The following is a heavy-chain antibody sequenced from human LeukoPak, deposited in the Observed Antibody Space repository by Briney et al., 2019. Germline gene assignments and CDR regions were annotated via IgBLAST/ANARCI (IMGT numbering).Heavy chain of an antibody. CDR1: GGSFSGYY. V-gene: IGHV4-34*01. Sequence: PSETLSLTCAVYGGSFSGYYWSWIRQPPGKGLEWIGEINHSGSTNYNPSLKSRVTISVDTSKNQFSLKLSSVTAADTAVYYCAREVRWLPPQVGYYFDYWAREPWSPSPQ. CDR2: INHSGST. CDR3: AREVRWLPPQVGYYFDY. D-gene: IGHD5-24*01. J-gene: IGHJ4*02.